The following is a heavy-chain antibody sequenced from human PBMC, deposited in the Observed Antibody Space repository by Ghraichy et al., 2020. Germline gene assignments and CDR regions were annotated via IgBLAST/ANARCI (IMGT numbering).Heavy chain of an antibody. CDR3: ANGWSLSATVTYFDL. D-gene: IGHD4-17*01. Sequence: GGSLRLSCAASGFTFSNYAMSWVRQTPGKGLQWVSGISGSGDNTYYADSVKGRFTISRDNSKKTLYLRMSSLRAEDTAVYYCANGWSLSATVTYFDLWGQGTLVTVSS. J-gene: IGHJ4*02. V-gene: IGHV3-23*01. CDR1: GFTFSNYA. CDR2: ISGSGDNT.